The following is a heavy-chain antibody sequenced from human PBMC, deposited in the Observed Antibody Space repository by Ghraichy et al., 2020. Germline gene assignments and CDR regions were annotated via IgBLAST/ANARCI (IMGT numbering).Heavy chain of an antibody. CDR3: ARPRATTLYDAFDI. D-gene: IGHD1-26*01. CDR2: ISYSGST. CDR1: GGSISSYY. J-gene: IGHJ3*02. Sequence: SETLSLTYTVSGGSISSYYWSWIRQPPGKGLEWIGYISYSGSTNYNPSLKSRATISVDSSKNQFSLKLSSLTAADTAVYYCARPRATTLYDAFDIWGQGTMVTVSS. V-gene: IGHV4-59*08.